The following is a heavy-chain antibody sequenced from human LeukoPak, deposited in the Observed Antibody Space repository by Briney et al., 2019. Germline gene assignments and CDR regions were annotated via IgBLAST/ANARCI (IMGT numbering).Heavy chain of an antibody. J-gene: IGHJ6*03. V-gene: IGHV4-38-2*02. CDR3: ARVRGSSSWYRGEYYYYYMDV. Sequence: SETLSLTCTVSGYSISSGYYWGWIRPPPGKGLEWIGSIYHSGTTYYNPSLKSRVTISVDTSKNQFSLKLSSVTAADTAVYYCARVRGSSSWYRGEYYYYYMDVWGKGTTVTISS. CDR1: GYSISSGYY. D-gene: IGHD6-13*01. CDR2: IYHSGTT.